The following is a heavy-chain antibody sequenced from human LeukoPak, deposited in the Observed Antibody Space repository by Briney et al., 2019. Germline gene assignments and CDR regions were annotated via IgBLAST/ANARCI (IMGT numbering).Heavy chain of an antibody. V-gene: IGHV3-7*01. D-gene: IGHD4-17*01. CDR2: IRQDGSVK. CDR1: GFTFSTYW. J-gene: IGHJ6*02. Sequence: PGGSLRLSCAASGFTFSTYWMSWVRQAPGKGLEWVASIRQDGSVKYYVDSVKGRFTISRDNAKNSLYLQMNTLRAEDTAVYYCATSYGDYGMDVWGQGTTVTVSS. CDR3: ATSYGDYGMDV.